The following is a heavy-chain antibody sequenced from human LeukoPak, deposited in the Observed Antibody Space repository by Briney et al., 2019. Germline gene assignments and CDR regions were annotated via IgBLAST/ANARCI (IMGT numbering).Heavy chain of an antibody. CDR1: GFTFSSFW. V-gene: IGHV3-74*01. D-gene: IGHD6-19*01. CDR2: INSVGSST. Sequence: PGGSLRLSCAASGFTFSSFWMHWVRQAPGKGLVWVSRINSVGSSTSYADSVKGRFTISRDNAKNTLYLQMNSLRAEDTAVYYCARGRTSGWDAFDFWGQGTLVTVSS. J-gene: IGHJ4*02. CDR3: ARGRTSGWDAFDF.